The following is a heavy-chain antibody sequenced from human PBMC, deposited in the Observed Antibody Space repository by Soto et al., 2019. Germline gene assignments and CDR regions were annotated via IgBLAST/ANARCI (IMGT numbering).Heavy chain of an antibody. CDR3: ARSTGWNYEGPFDY. CDR2: ISSSSSYI. V-gene: IGHV3-21*01. CDR1: GFTFSSYS. Sequence: EVQLVESGGGLVKPGGSLRLSCAASGFTFSSYSMNWVRQAPGKGLEWVSSISSSSSYIYYADSVKGRFTISRDNAKNSLYLQMNSLRAEDTAVYYCARSTGWNYEGPFDYWGQGTLVTVSS. D-gene: IGHD1-7*01. J-gene: IGHJ4*02.